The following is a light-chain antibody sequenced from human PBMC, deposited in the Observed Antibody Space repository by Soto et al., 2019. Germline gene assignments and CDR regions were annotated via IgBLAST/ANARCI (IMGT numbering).Light chain of an antibody. CDR2: EVS. V-gene: IGLV2-14*01. CDR3: NSFRTNYTWL. J-gene: IGLJ3*02. Sequence: QAVVTQPPSVSGAPGQRVTISCTGTSSDVGGYNYVSWYQQHPGKAPKLMIYEVSNRPSGISNRFSGSKSGNTASLTISGLQAEDEADYYCNSFRTNYTWLFGGGTKLTVL. CDR1: SSDVGGYNY.